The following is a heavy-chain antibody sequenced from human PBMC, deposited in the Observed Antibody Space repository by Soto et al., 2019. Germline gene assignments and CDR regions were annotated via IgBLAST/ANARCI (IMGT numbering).Heavy chain of an antibody. CDR2: IYYDGST. V-gene: IGHV4-61*01. Sequence: PSETLSLTCTVSGGSVSSGNYYWSWIRQLPGKGLEWIGNIYYDGSTYYSPSLKSRVTMSADTSKNQFSLKLNSVTAADTAVYYCARYSGAYQPFDSWGQGTLVTVSS. CDR3: ARYSGAYQPFDS. J-gene: IGHJ4*02. CDR1: GGSVSSGNYY. D-gene: IGHD1-26*01.